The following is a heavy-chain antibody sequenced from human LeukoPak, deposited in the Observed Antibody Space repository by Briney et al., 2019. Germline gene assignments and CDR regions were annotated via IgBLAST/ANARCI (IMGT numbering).Heavy chain of an antibody. J-gene: IGHJ4*02. CDR2: ISYDGSNK. Sequence: GRSLRLSCAASGFTFSSYAMHWVREAPGKGLEWVAVISYDGSNKYYADSVKGRFTISRDNSKNTLYLQMSSLRAEDTAVYYCARTYYYNRGGYWGQGTLVTVSS. D-gene: IGHD3-10*01. CDR3: ARTYYYNRGGY. V-gene: IGHV3-30-3*01. CDR1: GFTFSSYA.